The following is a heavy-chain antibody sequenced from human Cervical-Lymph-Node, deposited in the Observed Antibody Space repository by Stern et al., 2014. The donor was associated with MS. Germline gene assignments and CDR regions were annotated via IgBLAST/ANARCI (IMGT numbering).Heavy chain of an antibody. Sequence: VQLVQSGAEVKKPGSSVKVSCKTSGGTFNTFAIGWVRQAPGQGLEWMGGITTLFDATNYAQKFQGRLTITADESTRTVYMELSSLRFDDTAIYYCARGDSEAPIYYFDYWGQGTLVTVSS. CDR3: ARGDSEAPIYYFDY. J-gene: IGHJ4*02. CDR2: ITTLFDAT. V-gene: IGHV1-69*01. CDR1: GGTFNTFA. D-gene: IGHD2-21*01.